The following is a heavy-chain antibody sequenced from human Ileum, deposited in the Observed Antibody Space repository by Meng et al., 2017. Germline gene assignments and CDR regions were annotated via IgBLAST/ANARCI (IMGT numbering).Heavy chain of an antibody. CDR3: AHRLGRSNWNDANFNY. CDR2: IYWDDDK. Sequence: SGPTLAKPTQTLTLTCTFSGFSLSTSGVGVGWIRQPPGKALECLAIIYWDDDKRYNPSLRGRLTITEDTSKNQVILTMTNMAPLDTATHNCAHRLGRSNWNDANFNYWGRGTLVTVSS. D-gene: IGHD1-20*01. V-gene: IGHV2-5*02. J-gene: IGHJ4*02. CDR1: GFSLSTSGVG.